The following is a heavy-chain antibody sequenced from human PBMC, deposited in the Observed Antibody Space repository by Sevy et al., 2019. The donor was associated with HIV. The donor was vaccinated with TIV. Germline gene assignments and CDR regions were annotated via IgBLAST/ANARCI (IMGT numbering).Heavy chain of an antibody. V-gene: IGHV3-33*01. CDR3: ARGGYYYDNAAYYALDS. CDR2: IWSDGAYQ. D-gene: IGHD3-22*01. CDR1: GFTFSNYA. J-gene: IGHJ4*02. Sequence: GGSLRLSCAATGFTFSNYAMHWVRQAPGKGMEWVAIIWSDGAYQYHGDSVKGRFTISRENSKNTLYLQMNNVRVEDTAVYYCARGGYYYDNAAYYALDSWGQRTLVTVSS.